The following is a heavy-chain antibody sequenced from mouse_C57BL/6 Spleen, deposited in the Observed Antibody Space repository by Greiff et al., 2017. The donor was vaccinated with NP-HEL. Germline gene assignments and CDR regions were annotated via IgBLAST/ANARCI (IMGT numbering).Heavy chain of an antibody. V-gene: IGHV5-4*01. J-gene: IGHJ4*01. CDR2: ISDGGSYT. CDR3: ARDDHDAMDY. D-gene: IGHD2-4*01. CDR1: GFTFSSYA. Sequence: EVQGVESGGGLVKPGGSLKLSCAASGFTFSSYAMSWVRQTPEKRLEWVATISDGGSYTYYPDNVKGRFTISRDNAKNNLYLQMSHLKSEDTAMYYCARDDHDAMDYWGQGTSVTVSS.